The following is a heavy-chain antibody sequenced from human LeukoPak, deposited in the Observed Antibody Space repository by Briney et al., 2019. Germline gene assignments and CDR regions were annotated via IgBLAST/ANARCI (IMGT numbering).Heavy chain of an antibody. CDR3: ATRQLRTAAMNY. J-gene: IGHJ4*02. Sequence: SETLSLTCTVSGGSISSSHYYWGWIRHPPGKGLEWIGNIYYSGSTYYNPSLKSRVTISADTSKNQFSLKLSSVTAADTAVYYCATRQLRTAAMNYWGQGTLLTVSS. CDR2: IYYSGST. CDR1: GGSISSSHYY. V-gene: IGHV4-39*07. D-gene: IGHD2-2*01.